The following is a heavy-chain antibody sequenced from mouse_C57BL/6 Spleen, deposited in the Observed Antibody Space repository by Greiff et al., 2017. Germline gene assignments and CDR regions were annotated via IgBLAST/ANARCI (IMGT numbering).Heavy chain of an antibody. CDR2: ISYDGSN. J-gene: IGHJ2*01. CDR1: GYSITSGYY. V-gene: IGHV3-6*01. D-gene: IGHD2-4*01. CDR3: AREDDYPYYFDY. Sequence: EVKLLESGPGLVKPSQSLSLTCSVTGYSITSGYYWYWIRQFPGNKLEWMGYISYDGSNNYNPSLKNRISITRDTSKNQFFLKLNSVTTEDTATYYCAREDDYPYYFDYWGQGTTLTVSS.